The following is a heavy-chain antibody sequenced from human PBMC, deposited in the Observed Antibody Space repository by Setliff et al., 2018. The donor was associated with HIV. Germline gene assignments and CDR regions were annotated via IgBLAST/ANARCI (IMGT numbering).Heavy chain of an antibody. CDR1: GPSINIHY. D-gene: IGHD4-17*01. J-gene: IGHJ4*02. V-gene: IGHV4-59*11. CDR2: IYSTGST. Sequence: KPSETLSLTCTVSGPSINIHYWSWIRQSPGKGFEWIGYIYSTGSTNYNPSLQSRVTISMVASKNKFSLKVTSVTSADTAVYYCAKGAGFYGDYTFDYWGQGNLVTVSS. CDR3: AKGAGFYGDYTFDY.